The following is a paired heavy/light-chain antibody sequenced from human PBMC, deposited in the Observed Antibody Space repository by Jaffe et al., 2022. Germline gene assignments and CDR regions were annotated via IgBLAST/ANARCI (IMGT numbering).Heavy chain of an antibody. J-gene: IGHJ3*02. CDR2: ISLRGDQK. V-gene: IGHV3-23*01. D-gene: IGHD6-19*01. Sequence: EVQLLESGGGLVQPGGSLRLSCAASGFTFSNYVIHWVRQAPGEGLKWVSGISLRGDQKHYADFVKGRFTISRDNFKNTLSLQMNSLTGEDTAIYYCAREGFGSGRAGGFDIWGQGTMVTVSS. CDR3: AREGFGSGRAGGFDI. CDR1: GFTFSNYV.
Light chain of an antibody. CDR3: QQYNSYSMT. V-gene: IGKV1-5*03. CDR1: QSISIW. Sequence: DIQMTQSPSTLSASVGDRVTITCRASQSISIWLAWYQQKPGKAPKVLIQKASSLESGVPSRFSGSGSGTEFTLTISSLQPDDSATYYCQQYNSYSMTFGQGTRLEIK. CDR2: KAS. J-gene: IGKJ5*01.